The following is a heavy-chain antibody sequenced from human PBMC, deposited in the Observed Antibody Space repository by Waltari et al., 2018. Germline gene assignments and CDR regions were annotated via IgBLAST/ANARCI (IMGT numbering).Heavy chain of an antibody. CDR1: GITFSKAW. CDR3: TTHATSGF. CDR2: IKSKADGETT. D-gene: IGHD5-12*01. Sequence: EAQLVESGGGWEKPGGTLSSPGGAPGITFSKAWMNWVRQAPGKGLEWVGRIKSKADGETTDYAAPVKGRFTISRDDSENMAYLQMNSLKTEDTAVYYCTTHATSGFWGQGTLVTVSS. J-gene: IGHJ4*02. V-gene: IGHV3-15*01.